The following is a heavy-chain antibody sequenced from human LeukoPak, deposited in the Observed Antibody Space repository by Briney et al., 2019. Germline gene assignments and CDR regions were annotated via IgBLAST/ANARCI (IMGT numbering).Heavy chain of an antibody. CDR3: ARIARDYYDSSGPGPYYYYYMDV. D-gene: IGHD3-22*01. Sequence: SGPTLVNPTQTLTLTCTFSGFSLSTSGMCVSWIRQPPGKALEWLARIDWDDDKYYSTSLKTRLTISKDTYKNQVVLTMTNMDPVDTATYYCARIARDYYDSSGPGPYYYYYMDVWGKGTTVTVSS. CDR1: GFSLSTSGMC. V-gene: IGHV2-70*11. CDR2: IDWDDDK. J-gene: IGHJ6*03.